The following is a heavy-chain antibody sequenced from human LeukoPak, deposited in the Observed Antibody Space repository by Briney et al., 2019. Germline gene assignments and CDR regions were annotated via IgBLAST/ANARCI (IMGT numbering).Heavy chain of an antibody. CDR3: AREISSTSCYTCWFDP. D-gene: IGHD2-2*02. CDR1: GGSISSGSYY. CDR2: IYTSGST. Sequence: PSQTLSLTCTVSGGSISSGSYYWSWIRQPAGKGLEWIGRIYTSGSTNYNPSLKSRVTISVDTSKNQFSLKLISGTAADTAVYYCAREISSTSCYTCWFDPWGQGTLVTVSS. V-gene: IGHV4-61*02. J-gene: IGHJ5*02.